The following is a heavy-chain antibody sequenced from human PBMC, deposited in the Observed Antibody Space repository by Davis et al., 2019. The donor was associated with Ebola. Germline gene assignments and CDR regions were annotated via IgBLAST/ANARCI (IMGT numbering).Heavy chain of an antibody. J-gene: IGHJ6*02. Sequence: GGSLRLSCAASGFTFSTYSMSWVRQAPGKGLEWVSSISSDSDYIYYADSAKGRFTISRDNAKNSLYIQMNSLRAEDTAVYYCARDRPLDFFFGDYYGMDVWGQGTTVTVSS. CDR3: ARDRPLDFFFGDYYGMDV. CDR1: GFTFSTYS. V-gene: IGHV3-21*01. CDR2: ISSDSDYI. D-gene: IGHD3-16*01.